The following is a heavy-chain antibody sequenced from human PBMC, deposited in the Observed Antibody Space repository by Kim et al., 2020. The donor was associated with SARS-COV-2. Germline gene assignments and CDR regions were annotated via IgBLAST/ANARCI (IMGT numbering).Heavy chain of an antibody. CDR3: AMNYYYYGMDV. CDR1: GGSFSGYY. Sequence: SETLSLTCAVYGGSFSGYYWSWIRQPPGKGLEWIGEINHSGSTNYNPSLKSRVTISVDTSKNQFSLKLSSVTAADTAVYYCAMNYYYYGMDVWGQGTTVTVSS. J-gene: IGHJ6*02. V-gene: IGHV4-34*01. CDR2: INHSGST.